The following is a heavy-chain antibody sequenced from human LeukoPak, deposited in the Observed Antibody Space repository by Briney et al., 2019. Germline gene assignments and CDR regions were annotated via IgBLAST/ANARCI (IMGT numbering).Heavy chain of an antibody. Sequence: SETLSLTCTVSGGSITTYYWSWIRQPPGKGLEWIGYIYYSGSTNYNPSLKSRVTISVDTSKNQFSLKLSSVTAADTAVYYCASHSYGSGSDFDYWGQGTLVTVSS. CDR3: ASHSYGSGSDFDY. V-gene: IGHV4-59*01. CDR1: GGSITTYY. D-gene: IGHD3-10*01. CDR2: IYYSGST. J-gene: IGHJ4*02.